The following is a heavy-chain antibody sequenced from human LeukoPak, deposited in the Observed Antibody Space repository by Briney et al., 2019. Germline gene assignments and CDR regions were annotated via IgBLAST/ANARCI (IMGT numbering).Heavy chain of an antibody. CDR3: ATNEEGAHGY. CDR1: GFTFNTHT. CDR2: ISNDENTK. V-gene: IGHV3-30-3*01. Sequence: PGGSLRLSCAASGFTFNTHTMHWVRQAPGKGLEWLAVISNDENTKFYADSVKGRFTISRDNSKNILYLQLNSLETEDTAVYYCATNEEGAHGYWGQGTLVTVSS. D-gene: IGHD1-26*01. J-gene: IGHJ4*02.